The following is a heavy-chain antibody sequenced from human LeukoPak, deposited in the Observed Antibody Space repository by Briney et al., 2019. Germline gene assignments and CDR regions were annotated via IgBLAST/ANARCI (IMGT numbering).Heavy chain of an antibody. D-gene: IGHD2-2*02. CDR3: ARGKCSSSSCYMESGFDY. CDR1: GYTFTGYY. Sequence: ASVKVSCKASGYTFTGYYMHWVRQAPGQGLEWMGWINPNSGGTNYAQKFQGRVTMTRDTSISTAYMELSRLRSDDTAVYYCARGKCSSSSCYMESGFDYWGQGTLVTVSS. V-gene: IGHV1-2*02. CDR2: INPNSGGT. J-gene: IGHJ4*02.